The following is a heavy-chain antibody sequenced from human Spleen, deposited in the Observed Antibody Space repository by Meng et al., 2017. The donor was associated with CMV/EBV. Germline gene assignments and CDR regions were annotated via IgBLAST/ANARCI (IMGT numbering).Heavy chain of an antibody. CDR2: ISSSGSTI. Sequence: GESLKISCAASGFTFSDYYMSWIRQAPGKGLEWVSYISSSGSTIYYADSVKGRFTISRDNAKNSLYLQMNSLRAEDTAVYYCARDSSSMGYWFDPWGQGTLVTVSS. CDR3: ARDSSSMGYWFDP. D-gene: IGHD6-6*01. J-gene: IGHJ5*02. V-gene: IGHV3-11*04. CDR1: GFTFSDYY.